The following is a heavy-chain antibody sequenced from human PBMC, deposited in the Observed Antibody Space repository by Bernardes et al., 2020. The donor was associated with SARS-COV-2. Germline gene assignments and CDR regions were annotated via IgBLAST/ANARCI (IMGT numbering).Heavy chain of an antibody. V-gene: IGHV3-33*01. CDR1: GFTFSSYG. Sequence: GGSLRLSCAASGFTFSSYGMHWVRQAPGKGLEWVAVIWYDGSNKYYADSVKGRFTISRDNSKNTLYLQMNSLRAEDTAVYYCARGREDSSSWLGGYFDYWGQGTLVTVSS. J-gene: IGHJ4*02. CDR3: ARGREDSSSWLGGYFDY. CDR2: IWYDGSNK. D-gene: IGHD6-13*01.